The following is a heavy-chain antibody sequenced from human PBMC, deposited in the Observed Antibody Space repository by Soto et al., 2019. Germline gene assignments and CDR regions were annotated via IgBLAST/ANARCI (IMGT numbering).Heavy chain of an antibody. D-gene: IGHD5-12*01. CDR1: GFSRSTSGVG. CDR3: ALKGDGYRGFKY. V-gene: IGHV2-5*02. J-gene: IGHJ4*02. Sequence: QITLKESGPTLVKPTQTLTLTCTLSGFSRSTSGVGVGWIRQPPGKALEWLALIYWDDDKRYSPFLKSRLTITKHTSKNQVVLTLTNMDPVDTATYYCALKGDGYRGFKYWGQGTLVTVSS. CDR2: IYWDDDK.